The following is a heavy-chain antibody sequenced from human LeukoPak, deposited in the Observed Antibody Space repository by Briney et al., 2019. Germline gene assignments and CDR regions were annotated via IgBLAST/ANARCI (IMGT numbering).Heavy chain of an antibody. J-gene: IGHJ6*03. V-gene: IGHV3-30*02. CDR1: GFTFSSYG. CDR2: IRYDGSNK. CDR3: AKELRNIVVVPAATRRGSYYMDV. D-gene: IGHD2-2*01. Sequence: GGSLRLSCAASGFTFSSYGMHWVRQAPGKGLEWVAFIRYDGSNKYYADSVKGRFTISRDNSKNTLYLQMNSLRAEDTAVYYCAKELRNIVVVPAATRRGSYYMDVWGKGTTVTISS.